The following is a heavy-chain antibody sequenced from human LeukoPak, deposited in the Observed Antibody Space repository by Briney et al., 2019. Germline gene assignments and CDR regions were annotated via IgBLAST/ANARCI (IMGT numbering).Heavy chain of an antibody. V-gene: IGHV3-7*01. CDR2: IKQDGSEK. Sequence: GGSLRLSCAASGFTFSSYWMSWVRQAPGKGLEWVADIKQDGSEKYYVDSAKGRFTISRDNAKNSLYLQMNSLRAEDTAVYYCARAGVVVAATIDPWGQGTLVTVSS. CDR3: ARAGVVVAATIDP. CDR1: GFTFSSYW. J-gene: IGHJ5*02. D-gene: IGHD2-15*01.